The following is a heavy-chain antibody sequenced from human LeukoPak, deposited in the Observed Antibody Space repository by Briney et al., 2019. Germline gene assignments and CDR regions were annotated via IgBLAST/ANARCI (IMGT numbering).Heavy chain of an antibody. CDR1: GYTFTNYD. CDR3: ARGFAAYDTSXXAXSYY. V-gene: IGHV1-8*01. Sequence: ASVKVSCKASGYTFTNYDLTWVRQATGQGLEWMGWMNPNSGDTGYAQKFQGRLTMTRDTSISTAYMELSSLRSEDTAVYHCARGFAAYDTSXXAXSYYWGQGTLVTVS. J-gene: IGHJ4*02. D-gene: IGHD3-22*01. CDR2: MNPNSGDT.